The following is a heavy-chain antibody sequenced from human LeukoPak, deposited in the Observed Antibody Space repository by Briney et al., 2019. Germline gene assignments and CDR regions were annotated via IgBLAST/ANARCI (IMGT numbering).Heavy chain of an antibody. CDR1: GFTFSNYA. CDR2: VSGSGDRM. V-gene: IGHV3-23*01. J-gene: IGHJ4*02. CDR3: AKAAAAPGFDF. Sequence: GGSLRLSCAASGFTFSNYAMSWVRQAPGKGLEWVATVSGSGDRMYHADSVKGRFTISRDNSKNTIYLQMNSLRAEDTALYYCAKAAAAPGFDFWGQGTLVTVSS. D-gene: IGHD6-13*01.